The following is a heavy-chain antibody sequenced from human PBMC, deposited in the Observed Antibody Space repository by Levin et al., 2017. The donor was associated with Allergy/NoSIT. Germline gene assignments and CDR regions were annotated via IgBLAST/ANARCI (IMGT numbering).Heavy chain of an antibody. D-gene: IGHD2-8*01. J-gene: IGHJ4*02. Sequence: GGSLRLSCAASGFTFSSYGMHWVRQAPGKGLEWVAVISYDGSNKYYADSVKGRFTISRDNSKNTLYLQMNSLRAEDTAVYYCAKDPPKWARPDYYFDYWGQGTLVTVSS. CDR1: GFTFSSYG. CDR3: AKDPPKWARPDYYFDY. V-gene: IGHV3-30*18. CDR2: ISYDGSNK.